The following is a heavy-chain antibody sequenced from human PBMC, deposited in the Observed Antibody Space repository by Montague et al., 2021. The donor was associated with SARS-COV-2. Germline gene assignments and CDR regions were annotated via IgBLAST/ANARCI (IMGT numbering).Heavy chain of an antibody. CDR2: TYYMSRWSN. J-gene: IGHJ4*02. CDR1: GDSVSIDSAT. Sequence: CAISGDSVSIDSATWRWIRQSPSLGLEWLGMTYYMSRWSNDYAVSVRSRIIINPDTSTNQFYLQLSSVTPEDTAVYFCARERWAVGVSFDYWGQGTLVTVSS. V-gene: IGHV6-1*01. D-gene: IGHD1-26*01. CDR3: ARERWAVGVSFDY.